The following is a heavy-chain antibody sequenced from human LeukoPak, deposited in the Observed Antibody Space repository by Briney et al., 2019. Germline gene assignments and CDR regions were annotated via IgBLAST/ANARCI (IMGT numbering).Heavy chain of an antibody. CDR2: INHSGST. CDR3: ARRAGLYSSGFYNWFDP. CDR1: GGSFSGYY. V-gene: IGHV4-34*01. D-gene: IGHD6-19*01. J-gene: IGHJ5*02. Sequence: SETLSLTCAVYGGSFSGYYWSWIRQPPGKGLEWIGEINHSGSTNYNPSLKSRVTISVDTSKNQFSLKLSSVTAADTAVYYCARRAGLYSSGFYNWFDPWGQGTLVTVPS.